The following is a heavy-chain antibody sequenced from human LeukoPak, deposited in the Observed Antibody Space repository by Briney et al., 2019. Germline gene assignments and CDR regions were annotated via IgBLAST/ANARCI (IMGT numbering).Heavy chain of an antibody. Sequence: PSETLSLTCTVSGGSISSSSYYWGWIRQPPGKGLEWIGSIYYSGSTYYNSSLKSRVTISVDTSKNQFSLKLSSVTAADTAVYYCARASGSYFPTDFDYWGQGTLVTVSS. CDR2: IYYSGST. V-gene: IGHV4-39*01. CDR3: ARASGSYFPTDFDY. J-gene: IGHJ4*02. CDR1: GGSISSSSYY. D-gene: IGHD1-26*01.